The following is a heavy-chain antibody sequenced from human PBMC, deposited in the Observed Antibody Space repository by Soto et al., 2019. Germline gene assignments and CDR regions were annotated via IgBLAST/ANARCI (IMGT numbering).Heavy chain of an antibody. Sequence: ASVKVSCKXSGYPFTGVFLHWVRQAPGQGLEWMGWINPKRGDTKYEQKIQDRVTMTRDTSSNTAFMELTRLTSDDTAVYYCALIEMSIIVWGQGTLVTVSS. J-gene: IGHJ4*02. V-gene: IGHV1-2*02. D-gene: IGHD2-21*01. CDR3: ALIEMSIIV. CDR2: INPKRGDT. CDR1: GYPFTGVF.